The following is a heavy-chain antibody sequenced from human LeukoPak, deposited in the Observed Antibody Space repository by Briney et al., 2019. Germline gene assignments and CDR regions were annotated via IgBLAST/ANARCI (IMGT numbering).Heavy chain of an antibody. CDR1: GFTFSVYW. Sequence: GGSLRLSCAASGFTFSVYWMTWVRQAPGKGLEWAATIDQYGGQKNYVESVKGRFTISRDNAENSLFLQMNSLRADDTAVYYCATEVWFRADSWGQGTLVTVSS. J-gene: IGHJ4*02. V-gene: IGHV3-7*05. D-gene: IGHD3-10*01. CDR2: IDQYGGQK. CDR3: ATEVWFRADS.